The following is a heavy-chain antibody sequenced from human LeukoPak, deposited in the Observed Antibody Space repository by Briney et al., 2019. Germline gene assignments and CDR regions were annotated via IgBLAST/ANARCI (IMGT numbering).Heavy chain of an antibody. CDR3: AKDLQGIAVAGMDY. CDR2: ISGSGGST. D-gene: IGHD6-19*01. J-gene: IGHJ4*02. CDR1: GFTFSSYA. Sequence: QTGGSLRLSCAASGFTFSSYAMSWVRQAPGQGLEWVSAISGSGGSTYYADSVKGRFTISRDNSKNTLYLQMNSLRAEDTAVYYCAKDLQGIAVAGMDYWGQGTLVTVSS. V-gene: IGHV3-23*01.